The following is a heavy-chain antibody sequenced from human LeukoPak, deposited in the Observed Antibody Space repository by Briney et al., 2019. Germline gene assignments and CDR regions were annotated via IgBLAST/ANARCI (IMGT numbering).Heavy chain of an antibody. CDR3: ARDRPSTVFGVADYYYMDV. CDR2: ISSGGSYK. D-gene: IGHD3-3*01. V-gene: IGHV3-30*04. Sequence: GESLKISCAASGFTFSSYAMHWVRQAPGKGLEWVAIISSGGSYKFYADSVKGRFTISRDNSKNTLYLEMKSLRPEDTAVYSCARDRPSTVFGVADYYYMDVWGKGTTVTVSS. J-gene: IGHJ6*03. CDR1: GFTFSSYA.